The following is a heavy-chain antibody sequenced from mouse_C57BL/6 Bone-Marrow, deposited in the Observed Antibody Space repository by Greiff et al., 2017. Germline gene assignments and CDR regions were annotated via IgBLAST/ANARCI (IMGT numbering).Heavy chain of an antibody. CDR3: TLVTTEAWFAY. J-gene: IGHJ3*01. V-gene: IGHV14-4*01. Sequence: EVQLLQSGAELVRPGASVKLSCTASGFNIKDDYMHWVKQRPEQGLEWIGWIDPENGYTEYASKVQGKVTITADTSSNTDYLQLRSLTSENTAVYYCTLVTTEAWFAYWGQGTLVTVSA. CDR1: GFNIKDDY. D-gene: IGHD2-2*01. CDR2: IDPENGYT.